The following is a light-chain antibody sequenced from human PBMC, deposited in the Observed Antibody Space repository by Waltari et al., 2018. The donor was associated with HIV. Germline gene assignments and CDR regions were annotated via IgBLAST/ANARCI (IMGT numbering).Light chain of an antibody. V-gene: IGLV1-44*01. J-gene: IGLJ3*02. CDR3: AAWDDSLNGWV. Sequence: QSVVTQPPSASGTPGQRVTISRFGSDSNDRGNPVNWSQQYPGAAPNRLIHSNNQRPSGVPDRFSCSKSGTSASLAISGLQSEDEADYYCAAWDDSLNGWVFGGGTRVTVL. CDR2: SNN. CDR1: DSNDRGNP.